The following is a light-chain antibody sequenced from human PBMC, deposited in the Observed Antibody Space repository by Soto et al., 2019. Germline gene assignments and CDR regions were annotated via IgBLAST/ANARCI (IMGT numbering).Light chain of an antibody. CDR2: ASS. CDR1: QDISNL. CDR3: QQANSFPLT. V-gene: IGKV1-12*01. J-gene: IGKJ4*01. Sequence: DIQMTQSPSFVSAAVGDRVTLSCRASQDISNLLAWYQQKPGKAPTLLIYASSSLRSGVPSRFSGGGSGTDFTLTISSLQPEDFATYYCQQANSFPLTFGGGTKVDIK.